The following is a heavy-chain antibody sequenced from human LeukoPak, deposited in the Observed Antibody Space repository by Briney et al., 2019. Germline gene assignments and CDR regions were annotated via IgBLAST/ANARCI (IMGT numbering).Heavy chain of an antibody. Sequence: GGSLRLSCAASGFTFNSYGMNWVRQAPGKGLEWVSSISSSGRNKFYADSVTGRFTISRDNAKNSLYLQMNSLRAEDTAVYYCASDASRGLVSDYWGQGTLVTVSS. CDR3: ASDASRGLVSDY. CDR2: ISSSGRNK. CDR1: GFTFNSYG. D-gene: IGHD3-10*01. V-gene: IGHV3-21*01. J-gene: IGHJ4*02.